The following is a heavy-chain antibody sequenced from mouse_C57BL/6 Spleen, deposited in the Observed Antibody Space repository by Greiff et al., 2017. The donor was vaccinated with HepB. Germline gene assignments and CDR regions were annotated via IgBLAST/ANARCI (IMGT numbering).Heavy chain of an antibody. CDR2: ISDGGSYT. V-gene: IGHV5-4*01. Sequence: EVQRVESGGGLVKPGGSLKLSCAASGFTFSSYAMSWVRQTPEKRLEWVATISDGGSYTYYPDNVKGRFTISRDNAKNNLYLQMSHLKSEDTAMYYCARVGDYDGAWFAYWGQGTLVTVSA. CDR3: ARVGDYDGAWFAY. D-gene: IGHD2-4*01. CDR1: GFTFSSYA. J-gene: IGHJ3*01.